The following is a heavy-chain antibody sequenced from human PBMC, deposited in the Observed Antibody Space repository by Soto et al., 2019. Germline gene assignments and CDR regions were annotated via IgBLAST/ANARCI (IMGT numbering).Heavy chain of an antibody. CDR1: GFAVNSNY. Sequence: GGSLRLSCAASGFAVNSNYMTWVRQAPGKGLEWVSIIYSGGTTYYADSVNGRFTISRDNWKNTLYLQMNSLRADDTAVYYCARGNGAYGMDVWGQGTTVTVSS. D-gene: IGHD2-8*01. J-gene: IGHJ6*02. V-gene: IGHV3-53*01. CDR3: ARGNGAYGMDV. CDR2: IYSGGTT.